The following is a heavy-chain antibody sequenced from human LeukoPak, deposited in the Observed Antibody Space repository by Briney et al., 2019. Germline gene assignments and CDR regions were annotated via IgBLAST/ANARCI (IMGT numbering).Heavy chain of an antibody. V-gene: IGHV3-74*01. CDR2: ISNDGTST. CDR3: ATLRATGTIDC. Sequence: PGGSLRLSCAASGFTFSNHWMHWVRQVPEKGLVWVSRISNDGTSTAYADSVKGRFTISRDNAKNTLYLQMNSLRAEDTAVYYCATLRATGTIDCWGQGTLVTVSS. CDR1: GFTFSNHW. D-gene: IGHD1/OR15-1a*01. J-gene: IGHJ4*02.